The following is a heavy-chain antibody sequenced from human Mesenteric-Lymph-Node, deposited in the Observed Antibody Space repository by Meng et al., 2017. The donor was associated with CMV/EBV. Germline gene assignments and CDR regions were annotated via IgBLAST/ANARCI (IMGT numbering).Heavy chain of an antibody. V-gene: IGHV4-34*01. CDR1: GGSFSGYY. CDR2: INHSGST. D-gene: IGHD4-23*01. Sequence: QGQLQHVAQGLLNPSEPLSLTFAVYGGSFSGYYWSWIRQPPGKGLEWIGEINHSGSTNYNPSLKSRVTISVDTSKNQFSLKLSSVTAADTAVYYCARHQRWLKSEGGFNYWGQGTLVTVSS. J-gene: IGHJ4*02. CDR3: ARHQRWLKSEGGFNY.